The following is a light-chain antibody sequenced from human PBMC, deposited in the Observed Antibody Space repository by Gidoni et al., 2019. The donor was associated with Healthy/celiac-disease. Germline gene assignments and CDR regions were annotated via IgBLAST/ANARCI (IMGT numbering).Light chain of an antibody. CDR3: MQALQTPT. CDR1: QSILHSNGYKY. V-gene: IGKV2-28*01. J-gene: IGKJ1*01. CDR2: LGS. Sequence: DIEMTQSPLSLPVTTGEPASISCRSSQSILHSNGYKYLDCYLHKPGNSPQLLIYLGSNRASGVPDRFSGSGSGTDFTLKIIRVEADDFGVYYCMQALQTPTFGQGTKVEIK.